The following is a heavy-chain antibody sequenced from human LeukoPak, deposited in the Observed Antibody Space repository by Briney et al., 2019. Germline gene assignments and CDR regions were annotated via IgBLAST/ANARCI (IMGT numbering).Heavy chain of an antibody. CDR2: ITWTSVSI. J-gene: IGHJ6*02. CDR3: AKDKGNYYYGMDD. Sequence: GGSLRLSCAASGFTFDDYAMHWVRQAPGKGLEWVSGITWTSVSIGYADSVKGRFTISRDNAKNSLYLQMNGLRTEDTALYYCAKDKGNYYYGMDDWGQGTTVTVSS. CDR1: GFTFDDYA. V-gene: IGHV3-9*01.